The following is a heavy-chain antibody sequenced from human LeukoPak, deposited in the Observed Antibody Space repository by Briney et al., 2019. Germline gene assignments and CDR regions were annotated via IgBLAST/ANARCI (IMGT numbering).Heavy chain of an antibody. CDR2: ISGSSEHI. CDR1: GFTFSSYA. D-gene: IGHD6-19*01. CDR3: AVDLGSGSLTFDY. V-gene: IGHV3-21*01. J-gene: IGHJ4*02. Sequence: PGGSLRLSCAASGFTFSSYAMNWVRQAPGKGLEWVSSISGSSEHILYADSVKGRFTISRDNAKNLLYLQMNSLRAEDTAVYYCAVDLGSGSLTFDYWGQGTLVTVSS.